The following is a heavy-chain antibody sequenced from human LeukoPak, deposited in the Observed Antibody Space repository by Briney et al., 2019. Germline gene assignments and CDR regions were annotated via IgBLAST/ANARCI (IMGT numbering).Heavy chain of an antibody. CDR3: AREGSYYGSGRAETFDF. V-gene: IGHV4-59*12. CDR1: GGSISSYY. Sequence: SETLSLTCTVSGGSISSYYWSWIRQPPGKGLEWIGYIYYSGSTNYNPSLKSRVTISVDTSKNQFSLKLSSVTAADTAVYYCAREGSYYGSGRAETFDFWGQGTLITVSS. CDR2: IYYSGST. J-gene: IGHJ4*02. D-gene: IGHD3-10*01.